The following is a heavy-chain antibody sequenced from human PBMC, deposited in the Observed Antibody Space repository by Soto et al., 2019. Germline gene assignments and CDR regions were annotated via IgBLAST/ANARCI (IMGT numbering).Heavy chain of an antibody. CDR2: INAGNGNT. J-gene: IGHJ5*02. V-gene: IGHV1-3*05. D-gene: IGHD1-7*01. CDR1: GYTFTSYA. CDR3: ARDPWNYVSGWFDP. Sequence: QVQLVQSGAEEKKPGASVKVSCKASGYTFTSYAMHWVRQAPGQRLEWMGWINAGNGNTKYSQKFQGRVTITRDTSASTAYMELSSLRSEDKAVYYCARDPWNYVSGWFDPWGQGTLVTVSS.